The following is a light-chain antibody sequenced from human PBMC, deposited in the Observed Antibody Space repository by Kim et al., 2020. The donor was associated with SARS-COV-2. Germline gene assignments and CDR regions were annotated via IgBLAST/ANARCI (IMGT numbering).Light chain of an antibody. Sequence: PSFAPGTIPRLSCRASQSFISNYVAWYQQNPGQAPRLLIYGASSRATGIPDRFSGSAAGTDFTLSISRLEPEDFAVYFCQHYDSFGQGTRLEIK. V-gene: IGKV3-20*01. J-gene: IGKJ5*01. CDR3: QHYDS. CDR2: GAS. CDR1: QSFISNY.